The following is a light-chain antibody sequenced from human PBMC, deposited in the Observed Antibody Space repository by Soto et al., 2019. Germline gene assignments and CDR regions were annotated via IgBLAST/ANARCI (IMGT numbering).Light chain of an antibody. CDR2: GAS. CDR1: QSVSSN. CDR3: QQYNYWPLT. Sequence: EIVMTQSPATLSVSPGERATLSCRASQSVSSNLAWYQQKPGQAPRLLIYGASTRATCIPARFSGRGSGAKFHSNISRLPVEEFSGYYWQQYNYWPLTFGGGTKVEIK. J-gene: IGKJ4*01. V-gene: IGKV3-15*01.